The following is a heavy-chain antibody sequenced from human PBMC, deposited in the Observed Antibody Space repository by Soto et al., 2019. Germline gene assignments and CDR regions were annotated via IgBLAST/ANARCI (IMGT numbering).Heavy chain of an antibody. CDR2: ISSSSGYI. CDR1: GFTFSDYY. Sequence: QVQLVESGGGLVKPGGSLRLSCAASGFTFSDYYMSWIRQAPGKGLEWVSYISSSSGYINYADSVKGRFTISRDNAKNSLYLQTNRLRAEDTAVYYCAREGPGSSSWYVDSWGQGTLVTVSS. V-gene: IGHV3-11*05. CDR3: AREGPGSSSWYVDS. J-gene: IGHJ4*02. D-gene: IGHD6-13*01.